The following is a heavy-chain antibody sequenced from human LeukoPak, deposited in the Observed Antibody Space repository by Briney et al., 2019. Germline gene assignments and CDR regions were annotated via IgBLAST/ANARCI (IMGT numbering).Heavy chain of an antibody. J-gene: IGHJ4*02. CDR3: ARDATYYYDSSGYYYRYFDY. V-gene: IGHV1-69*13. Sequence: SVKVSCKASGGTFSSYAISWVRQAPGQGLEWMGGIIPIFGTANYAQKFQGRVTITADESTSTAYMELSSLRSEDTAVYYRARDATYYYDSSGYYYRYFDYWGQGTLVTVSS. CDR2: IIPIFGTA. D-gene: IGHD3-22*01. CDR1: GGTFSSYA.